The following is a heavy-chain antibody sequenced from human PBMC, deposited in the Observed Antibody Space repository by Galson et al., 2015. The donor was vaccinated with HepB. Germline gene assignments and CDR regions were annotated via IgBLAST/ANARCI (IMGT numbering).Heavy chain of an antibody. CDR2: ISGDSDSR. V-gene: IGHV3-23*01. CDR1: GFTFTYS. CDR3: ARQSSSWYGPFDY. D-gene: IGHD6-13*01. Sequence: SLRLSCAASGFTFTYSMTWVRQAPGKGLEWVSTISGDSDSRYYADSVKGRFTVSRDSSGNTLDLQMNSLRVEDTAVYYCARQSSSWYGPFDYWGQGTLVTVSS. J-gene: IGHJ4*02.